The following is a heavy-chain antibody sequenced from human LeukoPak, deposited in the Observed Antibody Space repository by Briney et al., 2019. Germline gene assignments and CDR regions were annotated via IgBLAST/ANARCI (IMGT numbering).Heavy chain of an antibody. D-gene: IGHD3-22*01. J-gene: IGHJ4*02. Sequence: PGGSLRLSCAASGFTFSSYVMHWVRQAPGKGLEWVAIISYDGSNEYYADSVKGRFTISRDNSKNTLYLQMNSLRAEDTAVYYCAKDFYDSSGYFRVPHLFDYWGQGTLVTVSS. CDR3: AKDFYDSSGYFRVPHLFDY. CDR2: ISYDGSNE. V-gene: IGHV3-30*01. CDR1: GFTFSSYV.